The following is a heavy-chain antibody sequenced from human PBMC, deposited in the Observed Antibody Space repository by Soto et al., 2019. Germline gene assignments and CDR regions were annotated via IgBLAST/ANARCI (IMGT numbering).Heavy chain of an antibody. J-gene: IGHJ4*01. V-gene: IGHV4-39*01. CDR2: IYYIGNT. Sequence: QLQLQESGSGLVKPSETLCLTCTVSNGSISSRSSYWGWSRQTPGKGLEWIGSIYYIGNTYYNPSLKSRVTISIDTSKTQFSLKLNSVTAADTAVYFCGGQDYGAKGYYFENCG. CDR3: GGQDYGAKGYYFEN. D-gene: IGHD4-17*01. CDR1: NGSISSRSSY.